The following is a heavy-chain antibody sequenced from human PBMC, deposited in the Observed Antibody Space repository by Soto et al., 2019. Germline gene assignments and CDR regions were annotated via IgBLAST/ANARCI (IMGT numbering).Heavy chain of an antibody. V-gene: IGHV4-59*08. J-gene: IGHJ6*03. CDR1: GGTITSFY. D-gene: IGHD6-6*01. Sequence: SQPMSLTCTVSGGTITSFYWRWISQSTGKGLEWIGYIYYSGSPTYNQSLKSRVTISTDTSKNQFSLKVDSVTAADTAVYYCARILSAPPHYHYYYMDLWGKGASVTVSS. CDR3: ARILSAPPHYHYYYMDL. CDR2: IYYSGSP.